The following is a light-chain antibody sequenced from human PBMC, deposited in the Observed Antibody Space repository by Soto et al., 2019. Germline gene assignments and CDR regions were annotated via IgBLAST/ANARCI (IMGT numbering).Light chain of an antibody. CDR1: QSVSSSY. CDR3: QYYGSSST. CDR2: GAS. Sequence: EILLTQSPGTLSLSPGERATLSCRASQSVSSSYLAWYQQKPGQAPRLLIYGASSRATGIPDRFSGSGSGTDFTLTINRLEPADFAVYYCQYYGSSSTFGQGTKV. V-gene: IGKV3-20*01. J-gene: IGKJ1*01.